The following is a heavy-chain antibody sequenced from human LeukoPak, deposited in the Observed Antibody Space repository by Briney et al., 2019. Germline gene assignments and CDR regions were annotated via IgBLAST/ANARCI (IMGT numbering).Heavy chain of an antibody. D-gene: IGHD6-13*01. CDR3: AKDLIAAAGTTGYFDY. V-gene: IGHV3-23*01. J-gene: IGHJ4*02. CDR1: GFTFSSYA. CDR2: INDNGDGT. Sequence: GGSLRLSCAASGFTFSSYAMSWVRQAPGKGLKWVSTINDNGDGTYYADSVKGRFTISRDNSYNTVSLQMNSLRAEDTAVYYCAKDLIAAAGTTGYFDYWGQGTLVTVSS.